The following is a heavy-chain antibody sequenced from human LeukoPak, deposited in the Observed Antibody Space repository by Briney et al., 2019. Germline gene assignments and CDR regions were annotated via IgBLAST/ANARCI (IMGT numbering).Heavy chain of an antibody. D-gene: IGHD6-6*01. CDR2: INLSGGST. CDR3: ARDGVAARTRGMDV. J-gene: IGHJ6*02. CDR1: GYTFTSYY. Sequence: ASVTVSCKASGYTFTSYYMHWVRQPPGAGLGWMGIINLSGGSTSYAQKFQGRVTITRDTSTSTVYMELSSLRSEDTVVYYCARDGVAARTRGMDVWGQGTTVTVSS. V-gene: IGHV1-46*01.